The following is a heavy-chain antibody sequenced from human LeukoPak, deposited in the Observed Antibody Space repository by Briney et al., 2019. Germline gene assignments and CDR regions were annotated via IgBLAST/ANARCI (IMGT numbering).Heavy chain of an antibody. CDR3: ARKTTVTTIRAFDI. Sequence: SQTLSLTCTVSGGSISSGCSYWSWIRQHPGKGLEGSGYIYYSGSTYYNPSLKSRVTISVDTSKSQFSLKLSSVTAADTAVYYCARKTTVTTIRAFDIWGQGTMVTVSS. CDR1: GGSISSGCSY. D-gene: IGHD4-17*01. J-gene: IGHJ3*02. V-gene: IGHV4-31*03. CDR2: IYYSGST.